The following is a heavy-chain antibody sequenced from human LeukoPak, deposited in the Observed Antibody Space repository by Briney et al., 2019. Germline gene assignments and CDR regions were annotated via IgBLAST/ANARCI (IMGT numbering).Heavy chain of an antibody. CDR2: IYASGST. J-gene: IGHJ6*03. D-gene: IGHD3-10*01. CDR3: AREYSYGSGYYYYMDV. V-gene: IGHV4-61*02. Sequence: SQTLSLTXTVSGGSISSRGYYWSWIRQPAGKGLEWIGRIYASGSTNYNPSLKSRVSISVDTSKIQFSLKLSSVTAADTAVYYCAREYSYGSGYYYYMDVWGKGTTVTVSS. CDR1: GGSISSRGYY.